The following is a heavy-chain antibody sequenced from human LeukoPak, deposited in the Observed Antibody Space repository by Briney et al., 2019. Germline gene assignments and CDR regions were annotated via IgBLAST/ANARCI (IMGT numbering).Heavy chain of an antibody. V-gene: IGHV4-59*01. CDR3: ARDQGTSGWYGSRTYYYYMDV. D-gene: IGHD6-19*01. CDR2: IYYSGST. Sequence: SETLSLTCTVSGGSISSYYWSWIRQPPGKGLEWIGYIYYSGSTNYNPSLKSRVTISVDTSKNQFSLKLSSVTAADTAVYYCARDQGTSGWYGSRTYYYYMDVWGKGTTVTVSS. J-gene: IGHJ6*03. CDR1: GGSISSYY.